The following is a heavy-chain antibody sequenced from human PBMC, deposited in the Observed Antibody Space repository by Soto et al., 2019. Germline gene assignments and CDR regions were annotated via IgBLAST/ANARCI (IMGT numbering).Heavy chain of an antibody. J-gene: IGHJ6*02. CDR1: GFTFSRYG. CDR3: ARDRRLEWLYYYYAMDV. Sequence: LRLSCKPSGFTFSRYGMHWVRQAPGKGLEWVAVVWHDGSNKYYPDSVKGRFTISRDNSKNMLYLQMNSLRVEDTAVYYCARDRRLEWLYYYYAMDVWGQGTTVTVSS. D-gene: IGHD3-3*01. CDR2: VWHDGSNK. V-gene: IGHV3-33*01.